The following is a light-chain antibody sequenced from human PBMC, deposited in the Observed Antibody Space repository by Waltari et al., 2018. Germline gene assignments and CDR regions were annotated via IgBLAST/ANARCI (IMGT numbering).Light chain of an antibody. Sequence: QSALTQPPSVSAAPGQRVTISCSGGSSNIGNNYVSWYRQSPGTAPKLLIYENTERTSGIPGRFSGSKSGTSATLDITGLQAGDEADYYCGTWDSSLSGAVFGGGTQLTVL. CDR2: ENT. CDR3: GTWDSSLSGAV. J-gene: IGLJ7*01. CDR1: SSNIGNNY. V-gene: IGLV1-51*02.